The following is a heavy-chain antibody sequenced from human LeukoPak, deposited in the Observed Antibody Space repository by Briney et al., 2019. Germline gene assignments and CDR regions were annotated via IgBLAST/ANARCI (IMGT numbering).Heavy chain of an antibody. V-gene: IGHV1-69*05. D-gene: IGHD3-10*01. CDR3: ARGLGGSGSYYSNYFDY. J-gene: IGHJ4*02. CDR2: IIPIFDTA. CDR1: GGTFSSYA. Sequence: ASVKVSCKASGGTFSSYAISWVRQAPGQGLEWMGGIIPIFDTANYAQKFQGRVTITTDESTSTAYMELSSLRSEDTAVYYCARGLGGSGSYYSNYFDYWGQGALVTVSS.